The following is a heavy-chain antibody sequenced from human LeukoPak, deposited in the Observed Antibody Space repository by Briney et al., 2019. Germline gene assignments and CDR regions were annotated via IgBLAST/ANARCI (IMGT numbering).Heavy chain of an antibody. D-gene: IGHD1-7*01. CDR3: ARAVTGTNQADALDI. CDR1: GGTFSNYA. V-gene: IGHV1-69*13. Sequence: ASVKVSCKASGGTFSNYAISWVRQAPGQGLEWMGGIIPIFGTANYAQKFQGRVTITADESTSTAYMELSSLRSEDTAVYYCARAVTGTNQADALDIWGQGTMVTVSS. J-gene: IGHJ3*02. CDR2: IIPIFGTA.